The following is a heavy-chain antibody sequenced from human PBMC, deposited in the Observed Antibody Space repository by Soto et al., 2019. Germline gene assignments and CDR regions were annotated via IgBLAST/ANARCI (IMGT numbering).Heavy chain of an antibody. Sequence: QVQLQESGPGLVKPSGTLSLTCAVSGGSISSSNWWSWVRQPPGKGLEWIGEIYHSGSTNYDPSLGSRVTISVAKSKTQFSLELSSVTAADTAVYYCATTGSYSGMDVWGQGTTVTVSS. J-gene: IGHJ6*02. CDR1: GGSISSSNW. CDR3: ATTGSYSGMDV. CDR2: IYHSGST. V-gene: IGHV4-4*02.